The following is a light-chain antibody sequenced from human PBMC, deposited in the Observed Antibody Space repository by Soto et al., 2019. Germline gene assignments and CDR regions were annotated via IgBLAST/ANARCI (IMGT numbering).Light chain of an antibody. Sequence: QSVLTQPPSASGTPGQRVTISCSGSSSNIGSNYVYWYQQPPGTAPKLLIYRNNQRPSGVPDRFSGSNSGTSASLAISGLRSEDEADYYCAAWDDSLSGPVFGGGTQLTVL. CDR3: AAWDDSLSGPV. V-gene: IGLV1-47*01. J-gene: IGLJ7*01. CDR1: SSNIGSNY. CDR2: RNN.